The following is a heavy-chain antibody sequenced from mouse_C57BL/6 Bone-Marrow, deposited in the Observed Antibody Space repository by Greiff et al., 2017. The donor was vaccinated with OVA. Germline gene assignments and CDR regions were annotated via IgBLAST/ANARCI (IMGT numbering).Heavy chain of an antibody. Sequence: QVQLQQPGAELVMPGASVKLSCKASGYTFTNYWMHWVKQSPGQGLEWIGEIDPSDSYTSYNQKFKGKSTLTVDKSSSTAYMQLSSLTSEDSAVYYCAFYYYGSGTYFDYWGQGTTLTVSS. CDR2: IDPSDSYT. D-gene: IGHD1-1*01. J-gene: IGHJ2*01. CDR1: GYTFTNYW. V-gene: IGHV1-69*01. CDR3: AFYYYGSGTYFDY.